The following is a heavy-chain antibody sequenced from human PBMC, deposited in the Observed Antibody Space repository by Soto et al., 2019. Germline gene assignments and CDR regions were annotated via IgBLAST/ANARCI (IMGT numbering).Heavy chain of an antibody. CDR1: RYRYTSYH. CDR3: ARETNYYDSSRPLPEYYGIDV. Sequence: LHVYVKGSRYRYTSYHRHRGRQGPGQGLEWVGIINPSGGSTSYAQKFQGRVTMTRDTSTSTVYMELSSLRSEDTAVYYCARETNYYDSSRPLPEYYGIDVWGQGTTVTVSS. CDR2: INPSGGST. D-gene: IGHD3-22*01. V-gene: IGHV1-46*01. J-gene: IGHJ6*02.